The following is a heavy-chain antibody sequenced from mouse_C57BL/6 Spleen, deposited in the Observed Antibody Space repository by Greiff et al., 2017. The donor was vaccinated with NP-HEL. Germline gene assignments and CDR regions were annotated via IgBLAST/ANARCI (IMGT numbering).Heavy chain of an antibody. V-gene: IGHV1-64*01. CDR2: IHPNSGST. Sequence: QVQLQQPGAELVKPGASVKLSCKASGYTFTSYWMHWVKQRPGQGLEWIGMIHPNSGSTNYNEKFKSKATLTVDKSSSTAYMQLSSLTSEDSAVYYCARVRDYYAMDYWGQGTSVTVSS. CDR1: GYTFTSYW. J-gene: IGHJ4*01. CDR3: ARVRDYYAMDY.